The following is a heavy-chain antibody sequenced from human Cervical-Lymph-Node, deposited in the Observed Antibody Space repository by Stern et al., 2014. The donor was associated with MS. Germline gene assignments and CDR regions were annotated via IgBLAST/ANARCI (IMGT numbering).Heavy chain of an antibody. CDR3: ASAPETAPQYFDS. J-gene: IGHJ4*02. CDR2: ISSSSNYI. D-gene: IGHD1-14*01. CDR1: GFTFSTYT. Sequence: VQLVQSGGGLVKPGGSLRLSCAGYGFTFSTYTMNWVRQAPGNGLEWVSSISSSSNYIYYADSVKGRFTISRDNAKNSLFLQMSSLRAEDTAVYYCASAPETAPQYFDSWGQGTLLTVSS. V-gene: IGHV3-21*01.